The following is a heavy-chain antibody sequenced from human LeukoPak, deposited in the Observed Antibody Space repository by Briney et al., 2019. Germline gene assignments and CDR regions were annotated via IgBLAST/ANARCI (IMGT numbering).Heavy chain of an antibody. J-gene: IGHJ4*02. CDR2: INPSGGST. Sequence: ASVKVSCKASGNTFTSYYMHWVRQAPGQGLEWMGIINPSGGSTSYAQKFQGRVTMTRDTSTSTVYMELSSLRSEDTAVYYCARDPRDGYNNPHFDYWGQGTLVTVSS. CDR3: ARDPRDGYNNPHFDY. V-gene: IGHV1-46*01. D-gene: IGHD5-24*01. CDR1: GNTFTSYY.